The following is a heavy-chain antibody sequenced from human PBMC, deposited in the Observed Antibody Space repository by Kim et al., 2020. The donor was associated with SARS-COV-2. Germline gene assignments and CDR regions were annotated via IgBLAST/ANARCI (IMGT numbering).Heavy chain of an antibody. CDR3: ARDLFTMIDQGQYFYYYYGMDV. CDR1: GFTFSSYW. V-gene: IGHV3-74*01. J-gene: IGHJ6*02. CDR2: INSDGSST. D-gene: IGHD3-22*01. Sequence: GGSLRLSCAASGFTFSSYWMHWVRQAPGKGLVWVSRINSDGSSTSYADSVKGRFTISRDNAKNTLYLQMNSLRAEDTAVYYCARDLFTMIDQGQYFYYYYGMDVWGQGTTVTVSS.